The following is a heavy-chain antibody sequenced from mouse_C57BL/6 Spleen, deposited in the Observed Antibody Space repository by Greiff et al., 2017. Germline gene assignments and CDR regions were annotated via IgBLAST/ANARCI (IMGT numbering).Heavy chain of an antibody. CDR3: AKVLLLRSMDY. CDR1: GYTFTSYW. CDR2: IDPSDSYT. J-gene: IGHJ4*01. V-gene: IGHV1-50*01. D-gene: IGHD1-1*01. Sequence: QVQLQQSGAELVKPGASVKLSCKASGYTFTSYWMQWVKQRPGQGLEWIGEIDPSDSYTNYNQKFKGKATLTVDTSSSTAYMQLSSLTSEDSAVYCCAKVLLLRSMDYWGQGTSVTVSS.